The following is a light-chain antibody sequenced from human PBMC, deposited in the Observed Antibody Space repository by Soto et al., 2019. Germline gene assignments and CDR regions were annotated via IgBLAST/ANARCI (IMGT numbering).Light chain of an antibody. CDR2: EVS. Sequence: QSALTQPASVSGSPGQSITISCTGTSSDVGGYNYVSWYQQHPGKAPKVIIFEVSNRPSGVSNRFSGSKSGNTASLTISGLLAEDEADYYCASWDDRLGAVIFGGGTKLTVL. CDR3: ASWDDRLGAVI. V-gene: IGLV2-14*01. CDR1: SSDVGGYNY. J-gene: IGLJ2*01.